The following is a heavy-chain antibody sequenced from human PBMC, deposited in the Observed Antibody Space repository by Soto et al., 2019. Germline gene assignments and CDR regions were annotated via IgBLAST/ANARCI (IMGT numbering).Heavy chain of an antibody. CDR2: INHSGST. D-gene: IGHD2-21*02. CDR1: GGSLSGYY. V-gene: IGHV4-34*01. J-gene: IGHJ4*02. Sequence: PSETLSLTCAVYGGSLSGYYWSWIRQPPGKGLEWIGEINHSGSTNYNPSLKSRVTISVDTSKNQFSLKLSSVTAADTAVYYCARGLYCGGDCYARPNDYWGQGTLVTVSS. CDR3: ARGLYCGGDCYARPNDY.